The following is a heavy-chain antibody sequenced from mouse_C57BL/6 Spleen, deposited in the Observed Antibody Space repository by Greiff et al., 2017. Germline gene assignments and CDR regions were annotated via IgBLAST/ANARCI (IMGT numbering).Heavy chain of an antibody. CDR1: GYTFTSYW. D-gene: IGHD2-5*01. V-gene: IGHV1-64*01. CDR3: ARAYYSNYAAMDY. CDR2: IHPNSGST. J-gene: IGHJ4*01. Sequence: VQLQQPGAELVKPGASVTLSCKASGYTFTSYWMHWVKQRPGQGLEWIGMIHPNSGSTNYNEKFKSKATLTVDKSSSTTYMQLSSLTSEDSAVYYCARAYYSNYAAMDYWGQGTSVTVSS.